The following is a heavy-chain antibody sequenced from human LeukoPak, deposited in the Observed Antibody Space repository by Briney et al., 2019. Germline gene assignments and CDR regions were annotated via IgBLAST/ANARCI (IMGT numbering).Heavy chain of an antibody. D-gene: IGHD6-13*01. CDR2: IYYSGST. J-gene: IGHJ5*02. CDR3: ARKYRGYSRINWFDP. CDR1: GGSISSSSYY. V-gene: IGHV4-39*01. Sequence: PSETLSLTSTVSGGSISSSSYYWGWIRRPPGKGLEWIGSIYYSGSTYYNPSLKSRVTISVDTSKNQFSLKLSSVTAADTAVYYCARKYRGYSRINWFDPWGQGTLVTVSS.